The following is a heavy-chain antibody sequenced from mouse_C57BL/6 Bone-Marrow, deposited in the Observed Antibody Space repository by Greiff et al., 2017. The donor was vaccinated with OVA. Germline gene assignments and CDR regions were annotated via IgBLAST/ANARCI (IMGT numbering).Heavy chain of an antibody. CDR1: GFNIKDDY. CDR2: IDPENGDT. D-gene: IGHD1-1*01. J-gene: IGHJ3*01. CDR3: TTEGIYYAPWFAY. Sequence: VQLQQSGAELVRPGASVKLSCTASGFNIKDDYMHWVKQRPEQGLEWIGWIDPENGDTEYASKFQGKATITADTSSNTAYLQLSSLTSEDTAVYYCTTEGIYYAPWFAYWGQGTVVTVSA. V-gene: IGHV14-4*01.